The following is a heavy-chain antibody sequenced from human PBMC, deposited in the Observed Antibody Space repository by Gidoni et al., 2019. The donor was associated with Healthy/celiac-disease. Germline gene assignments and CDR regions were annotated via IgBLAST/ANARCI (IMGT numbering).Heavy chain of an antibody. Sequence: QVQLVQAGAVVKKPGASVKVSCTAAGYTFTSYYMHWVRQAPGKGLEWMGIINPSGGSTSYAQKFQGRVTMTRDTSASTVYMELSSLRSEDTAVYYCARERRITMIVVAPDYWGQGTLVTVSS. J-gene: IGHJ4*02. CDR3: ARERRITMIVVAPDY. D-gene: IGHD3-22*01. CDR2: INPSGGST. CDR1: GYTFTSYY. V-gene: IGHV1-46*01.